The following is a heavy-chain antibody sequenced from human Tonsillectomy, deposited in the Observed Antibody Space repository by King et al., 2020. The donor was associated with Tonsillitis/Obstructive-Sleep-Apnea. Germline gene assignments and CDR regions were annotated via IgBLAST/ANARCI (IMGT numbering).Heavy chain of an antibody. D-gene: IGHD3-10*01. CDR3: ARDRDTMLRVRFDP. Sequence: VQLQQWGAGLLKPSETLSLTCAVYGGSFSGYYWSWIRQPPRKGLEWIGESNHSGSTNYNPSLKSRVTISVDTSKNQFSLKLTSVTAAGTAVYYCARDRDTMLRVRFDPWGQGTLVTVSS. J-gene: IGHJ5*02. CDR1: GGSFSGYY. CDR2: SNHSGST. V-gene: IGHV4-34*01.